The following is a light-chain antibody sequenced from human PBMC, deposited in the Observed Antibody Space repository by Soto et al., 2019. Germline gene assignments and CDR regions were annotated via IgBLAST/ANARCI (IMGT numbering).Light chain of an antibody. J-gene: IGLJ1*01. Sequence: QSALTQPASVSGSPGQSITISCTGTSSDVGGYNYVSWYQHHPGKAPKLMIYEVSNRPSGVSDRFSGSKSGNTASLTISGLQAEDEADYYCSSYTSCSTLVFGTGTKVTVL. CDR1: SSDVGGYNY. V-gene: IGLV2-14*01. CDR3: SSYTSCSTLV. CDR2: EVS.